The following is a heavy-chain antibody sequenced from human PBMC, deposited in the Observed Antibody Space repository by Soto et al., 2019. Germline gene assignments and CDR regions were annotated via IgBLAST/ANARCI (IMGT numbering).Heavy chain of an antibody. V-gene: IGHV3-33*06. D-gene: IGHD6-6*01. J-gene: IGHJ6*02. CDR1: GFTFSSYW. Sequence: VVSLRLSCAASGFTFSSYWMSWVRQAPGKGLEWVAVIWYDGSSKYYADSVKGRFTISRDNSKNTLYLQMNSLRVEDTAVYYCAKDQAWYSSSSVPSGMEVWGQGTTVPVSS. CDR3: AKDQAWYSSSSVPSGMEV. CDR2: IWYDGSSK.